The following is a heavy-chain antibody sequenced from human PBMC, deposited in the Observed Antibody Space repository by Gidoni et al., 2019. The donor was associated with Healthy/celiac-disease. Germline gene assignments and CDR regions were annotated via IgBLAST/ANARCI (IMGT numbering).Heavy chain of an antibody. V-gene: IGHV1-69*01. D-gene: IGHD2-15*01. CDR2: IIPIFGTA. Sequence: QVQLVQSGAEVKKPGSSVKVSCTASGGTFSSYAISGVRQAPGQGLEWMGGIIPIFGTANYAQKFQGRVTITADESTSTAYMELSSLRSEDTAVYYCARVAVEMEPWYFDLWGRGTLVTVSS. CDR1: GGTFSSYA. CDR3: ARVAVEMEPWYFDL. J-gene: IGHJ2*01.